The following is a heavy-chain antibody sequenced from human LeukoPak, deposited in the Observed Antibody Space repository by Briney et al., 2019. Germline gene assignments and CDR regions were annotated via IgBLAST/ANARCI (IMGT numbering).Heavy chain of an antibody. Sequence: ASVKVSCKASGGTFSSYAISWVRQAPGQGLEWMGGIIPIFGTANYAQKFQGRVTMTTDTSTSTAYMELRSLRYEDTALYYCARVRYCSSTSCYGPEDDAFDIWGQGTMVTVSS. CDR2: IIPIFGTA. V-gene: IGHV1-69*05. D-gene: IGHD2-2*01. CDR3: ARVRYCSSTSCYGPEDDAFDI. J-gene: IGHJ3*02. CDR1: GGTFSSYA.